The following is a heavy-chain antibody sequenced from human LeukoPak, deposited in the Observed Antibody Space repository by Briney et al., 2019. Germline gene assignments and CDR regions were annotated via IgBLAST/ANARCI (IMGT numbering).Heavy chain of an antibody. V-gene: IGHV3-21*04. CDR3: ATKRTHYYDSSGYPRSQSYFDY. CDR2: ISSSSSYI. D-gene: IGHD3-22*01. J-gene: IGHJ4*02. Sequence: GGSLRLSCAASGFTFSSYSMNWVRQAPGKGLEWVSSISSSSSYIYYASSVKGQFTISRDNAKNSLYLQMNSLRAEDTAVYYCATKRTHYYDSSGYPRSQSYFDYWGQGTLVTVSS. CDR1: GFTFSSYS.